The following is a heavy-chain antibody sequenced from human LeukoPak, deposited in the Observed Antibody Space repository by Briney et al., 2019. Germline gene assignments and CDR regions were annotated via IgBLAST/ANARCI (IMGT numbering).Heavy chain of an antibody. CDR2: INPSGGST. D-gene: IGHD3-3*01. CDR1: GYTFTSYY. J-gene: IGHJ4*02. Sequence: GASVKVSXKASGYTFTSYYMHWVRQAPGQGLEWMGIINPSGGSTSYAQKFQGRVTMTRDTSTSTVHMELSSLRSEDTAVYYCARAIFGVVGIFDYWGQGTLVTVSS. V-gene: IGHV1-46*03. CDR3: ARAIFGVVGIFDY.